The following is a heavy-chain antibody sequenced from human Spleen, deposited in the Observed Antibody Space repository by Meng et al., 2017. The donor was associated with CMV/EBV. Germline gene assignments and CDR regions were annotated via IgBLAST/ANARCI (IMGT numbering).Heavy chain of an antibody. Sequence: GGSLRLSCAASGFTFSSYAMHWVRQAPGKGLEWVAVISYDGSNKYYADSVKGRFTISRDNSKNTLYLQMNSLRAEDTAVYYCAREEQQLVSYYYYGMDVWGQGTTVTVSS. CDR1: GFTFSSYA. CDR3: AREEQQLVSYYYYGMDV. V-gene: IGHV3-30-3*01. CDR2: ISYDGSNK. J-gene: IGHJ6*02. D-gene: IGHD6-13*01.